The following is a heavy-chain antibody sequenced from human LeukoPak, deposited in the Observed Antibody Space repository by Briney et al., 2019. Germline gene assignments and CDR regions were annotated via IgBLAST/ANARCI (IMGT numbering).Heavy chain of an antibody. V-gene: IGHV1-2*02. CDR2: INPNSGGT. D-gene: IGHD3-22*01. CDR3: ARVRKSKDRPGAFDI. CDR1: GYTFTGYY. Sequence: ASVKVSCKASGYTFTGYYIHWVRQAPGQGLEWMGWINPNSGGTNYAQKFQGRVTMTRDTSISTAYMELSRLKSDDTAVYYCARVRKSKDRPGAFDIWGQGKMVTVSS. J-gene: IGHJ3*02.